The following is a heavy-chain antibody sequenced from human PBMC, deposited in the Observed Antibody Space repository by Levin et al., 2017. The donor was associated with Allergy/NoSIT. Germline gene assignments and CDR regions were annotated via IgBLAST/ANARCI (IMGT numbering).Heavy chain of an antibody. CDR3: ARDPGVNAFDI. Sequence: SETLSLTCAISVDTVSNNIAAWHWIRQSPSRGLEWLGRTYYRSKWYYDYAVSVKSRIIISPDTSKNQLSLQLNSVTPEDTAVYFCARDPGVNAFDIWGQGTMVTVSS. J-gene: IGHJ3*02. V-gene: IGHV6-1*01. CDR2: TYYRSKWYY. CDR1: VDTVSNNIAA. D-gene: IGHD3-10*01.